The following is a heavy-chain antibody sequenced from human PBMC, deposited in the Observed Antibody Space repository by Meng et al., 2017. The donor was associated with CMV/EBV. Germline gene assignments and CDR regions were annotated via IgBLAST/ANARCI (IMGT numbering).Heavy chain of an antibody. CDR1: GYTFTGYY. J-gene: IGHJ5*02. CDR2: IIPILGIA. V-gene: IGHV1-69*04. CDR3: ARDPVVYDSSGYYYEAWFDP. Sequence: SVKVSCKASGYTFTGYYMHWVRQAPGQGLEWMGRIIPILGIANYAQKFQGRVTITADKSTSTAYMELSSLRSEDTAVYYCARDPVVYDSSGYYYEAWFDPWGQGTLVTVSS. D-gene: IGHD3-22*01.